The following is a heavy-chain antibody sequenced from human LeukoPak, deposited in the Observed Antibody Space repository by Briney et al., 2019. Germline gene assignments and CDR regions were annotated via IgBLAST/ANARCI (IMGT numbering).Heavy chain of an antibody. CDR3: ARDPGGSYLDY. D-gene: IGHD1-26*01. Sequence: VKPSETLSLTCTVSGGSISSYYWSWIRQPPGKGLEWIGYIHYSGSTNYNPSLKSRVTMSVDTSKNQFSLKLSSVTAADTAVYYCARDPGGSYLDYWGQGTLVTVSS. CDR1: GGSISSYY. J-gene: IGHJ4*02. V-gene: IGHV4-59*01. CDR2: IHYSGST.